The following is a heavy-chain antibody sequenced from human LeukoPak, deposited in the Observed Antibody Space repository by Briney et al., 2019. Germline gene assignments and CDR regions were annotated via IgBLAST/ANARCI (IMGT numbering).Heavy chain of an antibody. CDR1: GFTFSSYA. V-gene: IGHV3-30-3*01. D-gene: IGHD6-19*01. CDR2: ISYDGSNK. J-gene: IGHJ4*02. CDR3: ARDRGLKVYSSGWYSN. Sequence: PGRSLRLSCAASGFTFSSYAMHWVRQAPGKGLEWVAVISYDGSNKYYADSVKGRFTISRDNSKNTLYLQMNSLRAEDTAVYYCARDRGLKVYSSGWYSNWGQGTLVTVSS.